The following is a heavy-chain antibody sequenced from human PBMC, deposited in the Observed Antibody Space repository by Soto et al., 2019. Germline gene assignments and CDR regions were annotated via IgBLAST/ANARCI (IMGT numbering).Heavy chain of an antibody. J-gene: IGHJ5*02. D-gene: IGHD3-3*01. Sequence: SGPTLVNPTQTLTLTCTFSGFSLSTSGVGVGWIRQPPGKAPEWLAPIYWDDDKRYSPSLKSRLTITKDTSKNQVVLTMTNMDPVDTATYYCAHRALYYDFWSGYSYNWFDPWGQGTLVTVSS. CDR1: GFSLSTSGVG. V-gene: IGHV2-5*02. CDR3: AHRALYYDFWSGYSYNWFDP. CDR2: IYWDDDK.